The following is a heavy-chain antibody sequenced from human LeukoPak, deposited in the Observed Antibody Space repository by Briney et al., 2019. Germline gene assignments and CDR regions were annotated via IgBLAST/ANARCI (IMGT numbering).Heavy chain of an antibody. CDR2: IYHSGTT. D-gene: IGHD4-17*01. J-gene: IGHJ6*03. Sequence: SETLSLTCSVSGGSIRSDNDYWALIRQPPGKGLEWIGRIYHSGTTYYNPSFKSRVTMSVDTSKNKLSLEVRSVTAADTAVYFCARTFGDYLNYYYFYMDVWGRGTTVTISS. CDR1: GGSIRSDNDY. V-gene: IGHV4-39*01. CDR3: ARTFGDYLNYYYFYMDV.